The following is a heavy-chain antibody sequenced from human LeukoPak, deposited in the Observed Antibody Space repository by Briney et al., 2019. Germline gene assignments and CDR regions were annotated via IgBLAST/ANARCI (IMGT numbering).Heavy chain of an antibody. V-gene: IGHV6-1*01. CDR3: ARGVRYFDL. CDR1: GDSVSSNSAA. Sequence: SQTLSLTCAFSGDSVSSNSAAWNWIRQSPSRGLEWLGRTYFRSKWFNDYALSVKSRITINPDTSKSQFSLQLNSVTPEDTAVYFCARGVRYFDLWGRGTLVTVSS. J-gene: IGHJ2*01. CDR2: TYFRSKWFN.